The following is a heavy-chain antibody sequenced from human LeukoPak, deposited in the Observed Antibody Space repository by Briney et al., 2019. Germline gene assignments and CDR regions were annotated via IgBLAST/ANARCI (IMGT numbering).Heavy chain of an antibody. CDR3: AREAKHIVVVTAEQTSLYYYYYMDV. CDR2: MDPNSGNT. J-gene: IGHJ6*03. Sequence: ASVKVSCKASGYTFTSYDINWVRQATGQGLEWMGWMDPNSGNTGYAQKFQGRVTITRNTSISTAYMELSSLRSEDTAVYYCAREAKHIVVVTAEQTSLYYYYYMDVWGKGTTVTVSS. CDR1: GYTFTSYD. D-gene: IGHD2-21*02. V-gene: IGHV1-8*03.